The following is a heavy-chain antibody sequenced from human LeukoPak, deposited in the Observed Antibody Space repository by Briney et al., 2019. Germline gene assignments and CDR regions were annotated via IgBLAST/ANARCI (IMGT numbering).Heavy chain of an antibody. CDR1: GYTFTGYY. J-gene: IGHJ4*02. CDR2: MNPNSGNT. Sequence: ASVKVSCKASGYTFTGYYMHWVRQAPGQGLEWMGWMNPNSGNTGYAQKFQGRVTMTRNTSISTAYMELSSLRSEDTAVYYCARGPSYGSGSYHLDYWGQGTLVTVSS. D-gene: IGHD3-10*01. CDR3: ARGPSYGSGSYHLDY. V-gene: IGHV1-8*02.